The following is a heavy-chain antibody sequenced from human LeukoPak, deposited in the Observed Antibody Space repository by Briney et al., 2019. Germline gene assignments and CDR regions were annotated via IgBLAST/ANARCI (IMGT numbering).Heavy chain of an antibody. CDR3: ARVPGPYTTSRFDY. J-gene: IGHJ4*02. CDR1: GYTFTGYY. CDR2: IDPDSGGT. D-gene: IGHD2-2*02. V-gene: IGHV1-2*02. Sequence: ASVKVSCKTSGYTFTGYYLHWLRQAPGQGLEWMGRIDPDSGGTHYAQKFQVRVTVTRDTSITTVYMELSGLTSDDTAVYYCARVPGPYTTSRFDYWGQGTLVTVSS.